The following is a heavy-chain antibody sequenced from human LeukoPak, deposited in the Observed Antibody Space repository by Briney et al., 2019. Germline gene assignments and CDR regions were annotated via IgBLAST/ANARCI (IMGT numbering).Heavy chain of an antibody. D-gene: IGHD2/OR15-2a*01. CDR3: TRLRHSNTDYYYYYGMDV. CDR1: GFTFSGSA. CDR2: IRSTTDT. Sequence: GGSLRLSCEASGFTFSGSAMHWVRQASGKGLEWVGRIRSTTDTAYAASVKGRFTISRDDSKNTAYLQMDSLKTEDTAVYYCTRLRHSNTDYYYYYGMDVWGQGTTVTVSS. V-gene: IGHV3-73*01. J-gene: IGHJ6*02.